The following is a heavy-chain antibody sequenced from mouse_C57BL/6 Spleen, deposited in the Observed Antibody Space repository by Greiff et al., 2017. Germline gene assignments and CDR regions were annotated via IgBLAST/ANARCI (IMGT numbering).Heavy chain of an antibody. CDR3: ARDVDYDGGVYAMDY. V-gene: IGHV5-4*01. CDR1: GFTFSSYA. J-gene: IGHJ4*01. D-gene: IGHD2-4*01. CDR2: ISDGGSYT. Sequence: EVQGVESGGGLVKPGGSLKLSCAASGFTFSSYAMSWVRQTPEKRLEWVATISDGGSYTYYPDNVKGRFTISRDNAKNNLYLQMSHLKSEDTAMYYCARDVDYDGGVYAMDYWGQGTSVTVSS.